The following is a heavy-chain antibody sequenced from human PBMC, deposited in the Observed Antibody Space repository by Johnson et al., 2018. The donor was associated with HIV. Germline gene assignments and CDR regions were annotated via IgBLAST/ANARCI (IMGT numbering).Heavy chain of an antibody. D-gene: IGHD1-26*01. Sequence: VQLVESGGGLVQPGGSLRLSCAASGFTVSSNYMSWVRQAPGKGLEWVSGINWNGGRTGYTDSVNGRFTISRDNAKNSLYLHMNSLRAEDTAFYYCARALKWELGLPDWDAFDIWGQGTMVTVSS. CDR2: INWNGGRT. J-gene: IGHJ3*02. CDR3: ARALKWELGLPDWDAFDI. V-gene: IGHV3-20*04. CDR1: GFTVSSNY.